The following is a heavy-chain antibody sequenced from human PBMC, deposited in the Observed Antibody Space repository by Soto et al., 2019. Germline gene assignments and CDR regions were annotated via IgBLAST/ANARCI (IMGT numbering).Heavy chain of an antibody. Sequence: ASETLSLTCTVSGGSISSYYWSWIRQPPGKGLEWIGYIYYSGSTNYNPSLKSRVTISVDTSKNQFSLKLSSVTAADTAVYYCARDRRFDTAMVMWNYFDYWGQGTLVTVSS. V-gene: IGHV4-59*01. J-gene: IGHJ4*02. CDR1: GGSISSYY. CDR3: ARDRRFDTAMVMWNYFDY. CDR2: IYYSGST. D-gene: IGHD5-18*01.